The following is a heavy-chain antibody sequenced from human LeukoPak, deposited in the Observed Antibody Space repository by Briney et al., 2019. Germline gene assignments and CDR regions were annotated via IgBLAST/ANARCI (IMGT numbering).Heavy chain of an antibody. CDR1: GYTLTELS. V-gene: IGHV1-24*01. CDR2: FDPEDGET. D-gene: IGHD3-10*01. Sequence: ASVKVSCKVSGYTLTELSMHWVRQAPGKGLEWMGGFDPEDGETIYAQKFQGRVTMTEDTSTDTAYMELSSLRSEDTAVYYCATRNYYGSGREAFDIWGQGTMVTVSS. J-gene: IGHJ3*02. CDR3: ATRNYYGSGREAFDI.